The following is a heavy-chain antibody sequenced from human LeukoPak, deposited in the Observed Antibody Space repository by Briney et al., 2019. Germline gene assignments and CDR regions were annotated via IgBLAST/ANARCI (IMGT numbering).Heavy chain of an antibody. Sequence: GGSLRLSCAASGFTFSSYAMSWVRQAPGKGLEWVSAISGSGGSTYYADSVKGRFTISRDNSKNTLYLQMNSLRAEDAAVYYCAKAMPMASGWGQDYWGQGTLVTVSS. J-gene: IGHJ4*02. CDR2: ISGSGGST. D-gene: IGHD6-19*01. CDR1: GFTFSSYA. V-gene: IGHV3-23*01. CDR3: AKAMPMASGWGQDY.